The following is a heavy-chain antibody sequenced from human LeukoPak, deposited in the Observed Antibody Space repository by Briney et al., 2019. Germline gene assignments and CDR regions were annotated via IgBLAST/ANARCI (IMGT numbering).Heavy chain of an antibody. D-gene: IGHD3-16*01. CDR2: IDQSGCRN. Sequence: PGGSLRLSCAASGFTFSRFWMNWVRQAPGRGLEWVANIDQSGCRNNYVDSVKGRFTISRDNAKNSLFLEMSSLRADDTAVYFCARDVEGGTFDIWGQGTTVTVSS. V-gene: IGHV3-7*05. CDR3: ARDVEGGTFDI. J-gene: IGHJ3*02. CDR1: GFTFSRFW.